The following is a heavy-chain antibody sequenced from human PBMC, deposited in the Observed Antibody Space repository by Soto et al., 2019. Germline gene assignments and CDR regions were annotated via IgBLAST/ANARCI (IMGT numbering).Heavy chain of an antibody. J-gene: IGHJ6*03. V-gene: IGHV3-23*01. CDR3: AKSSTWAHYYYMDV. D-gene: IGHD2-2*01. Sequence: EVQLLESGGGLVQPGGSLRLSCAASGFTFSSYAMSWVRQAPGKGLEWVSVISGSGDSTNYADSVKDRFTISRDNSKNSLFLQMNSLRGEDTAVYYCAKSSTWAHYYYMDVWGKVTTVTVSS. CDR2: ISGSGDST. CDR1: GFTFSSYA.